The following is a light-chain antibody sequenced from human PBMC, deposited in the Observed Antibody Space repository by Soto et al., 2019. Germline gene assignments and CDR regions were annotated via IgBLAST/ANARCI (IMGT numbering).Light chain of an antibody. CDR3: QQYNTYPTWT. Sequence: DIQMTQSPSTLSASVGDRVTITCRASQSISSWLAWYQQKPGKAPKLLIYKASSLESGVPSRFSGSGSGTEFTHTISSLQPDDFATYHCQQYNTYPTWTFGQGTKVEIK. V-gene: IGKV1-5*03. CDR2: KAS. J-gene: IGKJ1*01. CDR1: QSISSW.